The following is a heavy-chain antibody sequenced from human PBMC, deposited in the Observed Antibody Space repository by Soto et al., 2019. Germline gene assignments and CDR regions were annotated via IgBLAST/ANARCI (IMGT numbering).Heavy chain of an antibody. J-gene: IGHJ6*02. CDR2: IGTAGDT. V-gene: IGHV3-13*04. CDR1: GFTFSSYD. CDR3: ARSQRGYGDYRGYYYGMDV. D-gene: IGHD4-17*01. Sequence: EVQLVESGGGLVQPGGSLRLSCAASGFTFSSYDMHWVRQATGKGLEWVSAIGTAGDTYYPGSVKGRFTISRENAKNSLYLQKNSLRAGDTAVYYCARSQRGYGDYRGYYYGMDVWGQGTTVTVSS.